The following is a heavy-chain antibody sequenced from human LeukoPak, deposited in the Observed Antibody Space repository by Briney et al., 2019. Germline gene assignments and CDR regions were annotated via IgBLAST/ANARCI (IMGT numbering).Heavy chain of an antibody. CDR2: IYYSGST. J-gene: IGHJ4*02. CDR3: ARVGANTTPAFDY. D-gene: IGHD1-26*01. CDR1: GGSISSGDYY. Sequence: SETLSLTCTVAGGSISSGDYYWSWIRQPPGKGLEWIGYIYYSGSTYYNPSLKSRVTISVDTSNNQFSLKLSSVTAADTAVYYCARVGANTTPAFDYWGQGTLVTVSS. V-gene: IGHV4-30-4*01.